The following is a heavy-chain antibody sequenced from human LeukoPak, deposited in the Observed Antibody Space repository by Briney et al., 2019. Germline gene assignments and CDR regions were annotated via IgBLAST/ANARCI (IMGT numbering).Heavy chain of an antibody. CDR2: INPNSGGT. CDR1: GYTFTSYY. J-gene: IGHJ4*02. CDR3: ARDEAGDYPPIDY. Sequence: ASVKVSCKASGYTFTSYYMHWVRQAPGQGLEWMGWINPNSGGTNYAQKFQGRVTMTRDTSISTAYMELSRLRSDDTAVYYCARDEAGDYPPIDYWGQGTLVTVSS. V-gene: IGHV1-2*02. D-gene: IGHD4-17*01.